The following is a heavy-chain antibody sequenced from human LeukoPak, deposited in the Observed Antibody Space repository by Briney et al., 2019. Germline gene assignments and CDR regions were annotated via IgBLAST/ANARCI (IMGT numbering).Heavy chain of an antibody. D-gene: IGHD3-10*01. CDR3: ASGALFWFNYYMDV. Sequence: PGGSLRLSCAASGFTFSNYWMSWVRQAPGKGLEWVSSISSSSSYIYYADSVKGRFTISRDNAKNSLYLQMNSLRAEDTAVYYCASGALFWFNYYMDVWGKGTTVTISS. V-gene: IGHV3-21*01. J-gene: IGHJ6*03. CDR2: ISSSSSYI. CDR1: GFTFSNYW.